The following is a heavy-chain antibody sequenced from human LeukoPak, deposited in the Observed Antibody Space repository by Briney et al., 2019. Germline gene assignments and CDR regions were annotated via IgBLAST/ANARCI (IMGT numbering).Heavy chain of an antibody. Sequence: ASVKVSCKVSGYTLTELSMHWVRQAPGKGLEWMGGFDPEDGETIYAQKFQGRVTMTEDTSTDTAYMELSSPRSENTAVYYCARGSSAQQRGDYWGQGTLVTVSS. CDR2: FDPEDGET. CDR3: ARGSSAQQRGDY. D-gene: IGHD6-25*01. CDR1: GYTLTELS. V-gene: IGHV1-24*01. J-gene: IGHJ4*02.